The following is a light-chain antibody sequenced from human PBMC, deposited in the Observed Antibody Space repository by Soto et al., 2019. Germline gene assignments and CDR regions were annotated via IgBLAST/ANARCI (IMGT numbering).Light chain of an antibody. Sequence: QLVLTQSPSASASPGTSVKLTCTLSSGRSSYAIAWHQQQPEKGPRYLMKLNSDGSHNKGDGIPDRFSGSSSGAERYLTISSLQSEDEADYYCQTWGTGTVVFGGGTKLTVL. V-gene: IGLV4-69*01. CDR2: LNSDGSH. J-gene: IGLJ2*01. CDR3: QTWGTGTVV. CDR1: SGRSSYA.